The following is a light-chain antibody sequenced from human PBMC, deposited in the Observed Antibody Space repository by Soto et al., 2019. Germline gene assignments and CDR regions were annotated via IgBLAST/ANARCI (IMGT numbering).Light chain of an antibody. CDR3: QQTYNNPLT. CDR1: QTITNY. CDR2: TAS. V-gene: IGKV1-39*01. J-gene: IGKJ4*01. Sequence: DILLTQSPSSLSASVGDRVTITCRASQTITNYLHWYQQRSGKAPKLLISTASSLQSGVTSRFSGGGSATYFTLTISSLQPEDFATYYCQQTYNNPLTFGGGTRV.